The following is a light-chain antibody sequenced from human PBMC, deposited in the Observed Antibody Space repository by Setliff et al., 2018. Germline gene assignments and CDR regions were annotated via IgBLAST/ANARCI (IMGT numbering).Light chain of an antibody. CDR1: SRDVGGYNF. J-gene: IGLJ2*01. Sequence: QSVLTQPAAVSGSPGQSIAISCTGTSRDVGGYNFVSWYQHHPDKAPKLLIYDVTVRPSGVSDRFSGSKSGNTASLTISGLQAEDEADYYCLSYTSDTTHAVFGGGT. CDR2: DVT. CDR3: LSYTSDTTHAV. V-gene: IGLV2-14*03.